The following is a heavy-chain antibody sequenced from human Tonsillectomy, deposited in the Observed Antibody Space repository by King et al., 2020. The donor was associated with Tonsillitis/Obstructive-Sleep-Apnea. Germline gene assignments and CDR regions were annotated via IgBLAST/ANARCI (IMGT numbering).Heavy chain of an antibody. CDR2: IKSKTVGGTT. CDR3: TSDWFWGPAALYYAMDV. Sequence: VQLVESGGGLVKPGGSLRLSCAVSGFTFSNACMNWVRQAPGKGLEWVGRIKSKTVGGTTDYAAPVKGRFTISRDDSKNTLYLQMNSLKIEYTAVYYCTSDWFWGPAALYYAMDVWGQGTTVTVSS. CDR1: GFTFSNAC. D-gene: IGHD3-16*01. V-gene: IGHV3-15*07. J-gene: IGHJ6*02.